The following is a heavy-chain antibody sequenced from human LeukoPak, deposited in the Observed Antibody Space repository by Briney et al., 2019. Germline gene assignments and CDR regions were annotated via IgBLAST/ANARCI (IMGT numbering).Heavy chain of an antibody. V-gene: IGHV1-2*06. CDR3: ARWQWYYDSSGYYGGDY. D-gene: IGHD3-22*01. Sequence: GASVKVSFKASGYTFTGYYMHWVRQAPGQGLEWMGRINPNSGGTNYAQKFQGRVTMTRDTSISTAYMELSRLRSDDTAVYYCARWQWYYDSSGYYGGDYWGQGTLVTVSS. J-gene: IGHJ4*02. CDR1: GYTFTGYY. CDR2: INPNSGGT.